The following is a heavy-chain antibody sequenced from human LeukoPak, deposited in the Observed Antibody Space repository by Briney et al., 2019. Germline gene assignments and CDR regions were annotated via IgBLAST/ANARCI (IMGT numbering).Heavy chain of an antibody. D-gene: IGHD2-2*01. V-gene: IGHV1-18*01. CDR1: GYTFTSYG. CDR2: ISAYNGNT. J-gene: IGHJ6*02. Sequence: RASVKVSCKASGYTFTSYGISWVRQAPGQGLEWMGWISAYNGNTNYAQKLQGRVTMTTDTSTSTAYMELRSLRSDDTAVYYCAREPVVVPVAFKVDGMDVWGQGTTVTVSS. CDR3: AREPVVVPVAFKVDGMDV.